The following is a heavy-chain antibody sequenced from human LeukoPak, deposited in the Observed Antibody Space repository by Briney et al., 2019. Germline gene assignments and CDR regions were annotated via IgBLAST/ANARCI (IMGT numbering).Heavy chain of an antibody. D-gene: IGHD6-19*01. V-gene: IGHV3-7*01. Sequence: GGSLRLSCGASRFTLSSNWMSWVRQAPGRGLEWVASINQDGSTKYYVDSVKGRFTISRDNAKNSLYLQMNSLRVEGTAVYFCARWGQTSGWYYLDNWGQGTLVTVSS. CDR2: INQDGSTK. CDR3: ARWGQTSGWYYLDN. J-gene: IGHJ4*02. CDR1: RFTLSSNW.